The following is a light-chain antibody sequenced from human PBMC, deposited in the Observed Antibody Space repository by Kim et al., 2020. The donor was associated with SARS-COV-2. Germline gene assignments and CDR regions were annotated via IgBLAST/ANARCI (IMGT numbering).Light chain of an antibody. CDR2: RNE. CDR3: AARDDTLSGFL. V-gene: IGLV1-47*01. Sequence: GQRGTISCSGRISNSGRHSVYWYQQFPGTAPKLLIYRNEQRPSGVPDRFSGSKSGTSASLAISGLRSADEADYYCAARDDTLSGFLFGGGTKVTVL. J-gene: IGLJ1*01. CDR1: ISNSGRHS.